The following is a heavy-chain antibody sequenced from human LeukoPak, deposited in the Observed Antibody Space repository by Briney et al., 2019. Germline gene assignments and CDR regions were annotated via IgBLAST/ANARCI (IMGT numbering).Heavy chain of an antibody. CDR2: IYYSGST. J-gene: IGHJ4*02. CDR3: ARHKMGKGDSFDY. D-gene: IGHD3-16*01. CDR1: GGSISSGGYY. Sequence: SQTLSLTCTVSGGSISSGGYYWSWIRQHPGKGLEWIGYIYYSGSTYYNPSLKSRVTISVDTSKNQFSLKLSSVTAADTAVYYCARHKMGKGDSFDYWGQGTLVTVSS. V-gene: IGHV4-31*03.